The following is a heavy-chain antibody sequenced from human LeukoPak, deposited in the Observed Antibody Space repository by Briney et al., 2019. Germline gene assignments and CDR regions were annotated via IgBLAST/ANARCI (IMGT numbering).Heavy chain of an antibody. CDR1: GGSFSGYY. V-gene: IGHV4-34*01. CDR3: ARGPYCSSTSCYTVAFDY. CDR2: IIHSGST. Sequence: SETLSLTCAVYGGSFSGYYWSWIRQPPGKGLEWIGEIIHSGSTNYNPSLKSRVTISADTSKNQFSLKLSSVTAADTAVYYCARGPYCSSTSCYTVAFDYWGQGTLVTVSS. J-gene: IGHJ4*02. D-gene: IGHD2-2*02.